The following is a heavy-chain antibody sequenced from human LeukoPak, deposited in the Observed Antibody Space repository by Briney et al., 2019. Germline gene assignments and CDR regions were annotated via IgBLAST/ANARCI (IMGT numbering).Heavy chain of an antibody. J-gene: IGHJ3*02. D-gene: IGHD1-14*01. CDR1: GGSISSGDYY. V-gene: IGHV4-30-4*01. CDR2: IYYSGST. CDR3: ARKGNQGTFDI. Sequence: PSQTLSLTCTVSGGSISSGDYYWSWIRQPPGKGLEWIGYIYYSGSTYYNPSLKSRVTISVDTSRNQFSLKLSSVTAADTAVYFCARKGNQGTFDIWGQGTMVTVSS.